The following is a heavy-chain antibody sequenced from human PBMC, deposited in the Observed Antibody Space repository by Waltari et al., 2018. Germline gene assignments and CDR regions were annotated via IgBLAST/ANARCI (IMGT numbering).Heavy chain of an antibody. J-gene: IGHJ4*02. CDR2: INPNSGDT. CDR1: GYTFTGYY. V-gene: IGHV1-2*02. CDR3: ARDLWPTTTRGHDF. Sequence: QVQLVQSGAEVKKPGASVQVSCKASGYTFTGYYIHWVRQAPGQGLEWMGWINPNSGDTKYAQKFQGRVTMTRDTSISTTYMELSRLGSDDTALYYCARDLWPTTTRGHDFWGQGTLVTVSS. D-gene: IGHD1-1*01.